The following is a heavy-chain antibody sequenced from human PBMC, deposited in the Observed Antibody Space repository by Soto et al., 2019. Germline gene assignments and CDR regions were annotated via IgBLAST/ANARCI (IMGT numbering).Heavy chain of an antibody. CDR3: AVNPGAAGTD. J-gene: IGHJ4*02. D-gene: IGHD6-13*01. CDR1: DFTFSSYA. CDR2: ISGSGGST. Sequence: TGGPLRLSCAASDFTFSSYAISWVRQDPGKGLEWVSAISGSGGSTYYADSVKGRFTISRDNSKNTLYLQMNSLRAEDTAVYYCAVNPGAAGTDWGQGTLVTVSS. V-gene: IGHV3-23*01.